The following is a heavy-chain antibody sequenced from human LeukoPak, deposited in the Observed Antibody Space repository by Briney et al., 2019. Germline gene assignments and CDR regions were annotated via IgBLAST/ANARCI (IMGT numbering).Heavy chain of an antibody. CDR3: AKDGIAVAGTGGYYYYYYMDV. V-gene: IGHV3-43D*03. CDR2: ISWDGGST. J-gene: IGHJ6*03. CDR1: GFIFDDYG. Sequence: QAGGSLRLSCVVSGFIFDDYGISWVRQAPGKGLEWVSLISWDGGSTYYADSVKGRFTISRDNSKNSLYLQMNSLRAEDTALYYCAKDGIAVAGTGGYYYYYYMDVWGKGTTVTVSS. D-gene: IGHD6-19*01.